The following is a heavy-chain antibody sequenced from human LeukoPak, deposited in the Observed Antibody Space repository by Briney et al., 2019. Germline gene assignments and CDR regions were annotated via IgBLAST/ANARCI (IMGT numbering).Heavy chain of an antibody. Sequence: ASVKVSCKASGGTFSSYAISWVRQAPGQGLEWMGGIIPIFGTEYYAQKFQGRVTITTDESTSTAYMELSSLRSEDSAVYYCARGLPYGDYRVGYMDVWGKGTTVTVSS. J-gene: IGHJ6*03. CDR1: GGTFSSYA. CDR2: IIPIFGTE. V-gene: IGHV1-69*05. D-gene: IGHD4-17*01. CDR3: ARGLPYGDYRVGYMDV.